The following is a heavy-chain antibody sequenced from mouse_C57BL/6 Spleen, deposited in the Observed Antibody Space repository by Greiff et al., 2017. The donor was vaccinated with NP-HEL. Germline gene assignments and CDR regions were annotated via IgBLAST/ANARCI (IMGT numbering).Heavy chain of an antibody. Sequence: DVQLVESGGGLVQSGRSLRLSCATSGFTFSDFYMEWVRQAPGKGLEWIAASRNKANDYTTEYSASVKGRFIVSRDTSQSILYLQMNALRAEDTAIYYCARRPIYCGSSYWYFDVWGTGTTVTVSS. V-gene: IGHV7-1*01. D-gene: IGHD1-1*01. J-gene: IGHJ1*03. CDR3: ARRPIYCGSSYWYFDV. CDR1: GFTFSDFY. CDR2: SRNKANDYTT.